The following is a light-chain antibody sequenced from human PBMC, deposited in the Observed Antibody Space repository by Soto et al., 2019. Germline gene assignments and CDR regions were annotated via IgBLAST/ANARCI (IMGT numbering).Light chain of an antibody. CDR2: DAS. Sequence: DIQMTQSPSTLSASVGDRVTITCRASQSISKWLAWYQQRPGKAPNLLIYDASSLETGVPSRFSGSGSGTEFSLTITSLQPDDFATYYCQQYNSYSPETFGQGTKVDIK. J-gene: IGKJ1*01. V-gene: IGKV1-5*01. CDR3: QQYNSYSPET. CDR1: QSISKW.